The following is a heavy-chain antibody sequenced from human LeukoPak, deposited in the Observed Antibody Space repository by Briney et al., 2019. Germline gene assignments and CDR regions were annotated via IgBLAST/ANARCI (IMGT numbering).Heavy chain of an antibody. CDR1: GGSISSGGYS. CDR2: IYYSGST. CDR3: ARGGYSYDNWFDP. J-gene: IGHJ5*02. Sequence: SETLSLTCAVSGGSISSGGYSWSWIRQPPGKGLEWIGYIYYSGSTNYNPSLKSRVTISVDTSKNQFSLKLSSVTAADTAVYYCARGGYSYDNWFDPWGQGTLVTVSS. V-gene: IGHV4-61*08. D-gene: IGHD5-18*01.